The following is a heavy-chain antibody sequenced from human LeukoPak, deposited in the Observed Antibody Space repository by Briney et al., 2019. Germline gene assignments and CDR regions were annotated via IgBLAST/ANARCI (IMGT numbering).Heavy chain of an antibody. CDR2: TSSSDAGT. J-gene: IGHJ4*02. CDR3: AKAPVTSCRGAYCYPFDS. D-gene: IGHD3-22*01. CDR1: GFTFSSYS. V-gene: IGHV3-23*01. Sequence: GGSLRLSCAASGFTFSSYSMSWVRQAPGKGLEWVAATSSSDAGTYHADSVRGRFTISRDNSKNTLYLQMNSLRAEDAAVYFCAKAPVTSCRGAYCYPFDSWGQGTLVTVSS.